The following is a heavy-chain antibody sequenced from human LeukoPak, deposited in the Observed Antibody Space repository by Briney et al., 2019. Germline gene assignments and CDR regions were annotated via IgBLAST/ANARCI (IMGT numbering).Heavy chain of an antibody. V-gene: IGHV1-2*02. CDR1: GYTFTDYY. Sequence: ASVKVSCKASGYTFTDYYMHWVRQAPGQGLEWMGWINPDSGGPNYAQKFQGRVTMTRDTSISTAYMELRSLRSDDTAVYYCARTPGDYYYYYMDVWGKGTTVTVSS. D-gene: IGHD3-10*01. CDR3: ARTPGDYYYYYMDV. J-gene: IGHJ6*03. CDR2: INPDSGGP.